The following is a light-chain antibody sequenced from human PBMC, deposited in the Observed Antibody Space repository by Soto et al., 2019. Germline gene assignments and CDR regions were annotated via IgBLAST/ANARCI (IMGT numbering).Light chain of an antibody. CDR3: QQYGSSPWT. V-gene: IGKV3-20*01. CDR1: QSVSSSY. J-gene: IGKJ1*01. Sequence: EIVLTQSPGTLSLSPGERATLSCRASQSVSSSYLAWYQQKPGQAPRLLIYGASSRATGIPDRFSGSGSGTDFTLIISRLEPEDFAVYYCQQYGSSPWTFCQGTKVEIK. CDR2: GAS.